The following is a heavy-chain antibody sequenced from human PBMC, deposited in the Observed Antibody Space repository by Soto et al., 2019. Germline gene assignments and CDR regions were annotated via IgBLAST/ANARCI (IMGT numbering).Heavy chain of an antibody. Sequence: SETLSLTCTVSGGSISSGDYYWSWIRQPPGKGLEWIGYIYYSGSTNYNPSLKSRVTISVDTSKNQFSLKLSSVTAADTAVYFCARRYGGNLDYWGREPWSPSPQ. CDR2: IYYSGST. CDR1: GGSISSGDYY. J-gene: IGHJ4*02. D-gene: IGHD1-26*01. V-gene: IGHV4-61*08. CDR3: ARRYGGNLDY.